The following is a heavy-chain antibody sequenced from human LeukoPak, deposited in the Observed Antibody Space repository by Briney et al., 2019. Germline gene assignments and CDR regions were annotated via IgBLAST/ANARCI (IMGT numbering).Heavy chain of an antibody. Sequence: GESLKISCKGSGYSFTSYWIGWVRQMPGKGLEWMGVIYSGDSDTRYSPSFQGQVTISADKSISTAYLQRSSLKASDTAMYYCARLVRGYSYGYPRYFDYWGQGTLVTVSS. CDR3: ARLVRGYSYGYPRYFDY. J-gene: IGHJ4*02. CDR2: IYSGDSDT. V-gene: IGHV5-51*01. D-gene: IGHD5-18*01. CDR1: GYSFTSYW.